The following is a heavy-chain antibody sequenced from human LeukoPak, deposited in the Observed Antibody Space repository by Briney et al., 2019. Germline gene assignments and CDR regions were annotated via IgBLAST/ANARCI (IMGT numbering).Heavy chain of an antibody. CDR1: GGSISSYY. D-gene: IGHD3-3*01. CDR3: ARVLLSNYDFWSGYPNWFDP. Sequence: SETLSLTSTVSGGSISSYYWSWIRQPPGKGLEWIGYIYYSGSTNYNPSLKSRVTISVDTSKNQFSLKLSSVTAADTAVYYCARVLLSNYDFWSGYPNWFDPWGQGTLVTVSS. V-gene: IGHV4-59*01. J-gene: IGHJ5*02. CDR2: IYYSGST.